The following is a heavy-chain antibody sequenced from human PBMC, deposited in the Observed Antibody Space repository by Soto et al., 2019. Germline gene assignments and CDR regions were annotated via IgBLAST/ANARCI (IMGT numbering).Heavy chain of an antibody. D-gene: IGHD3-3*01. CDR2: IYYSGST. V-gene: IGHV4-39*01. Sequence: PSETLSLTCTVSGGSISSSSYYWGWIRQPPGKGLEWIGSIYYSGSTYYNPSLKSRVTISVDTSKNQFSLKLSSVTAADTAVYYCARQDGRHYFWSASNYGMDVWGQGTTVTVSS. CDR3: ARQDGRHYFWSASNYGMDV. J-gene: IGHJ6*02. CDR1: GGSISSSSYY.